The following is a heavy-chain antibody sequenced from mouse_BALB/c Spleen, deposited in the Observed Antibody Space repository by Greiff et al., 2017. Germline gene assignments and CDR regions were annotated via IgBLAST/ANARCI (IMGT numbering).Heavy chain of an antibody. V-gene: IGHV1-7*01. CDR2: INPSTGYT. J-gene: IGHJ4*01. D-gene: IGHD1-1*01. CDR1: GYTFTSYW. Sequence: QVQLKESGAELAKPGASVKMSCKASGYTFTSYWMHWVKQRPGQGLEWIGYINPSTGYTEYNQKFKDKATLTADKSSSTAYMQLSSLTSEDSAVYYCARSGGFITTPRDYAMDYWGQGTSVTVSS. CDR3: ARSGGFITTPRDYAMDY.